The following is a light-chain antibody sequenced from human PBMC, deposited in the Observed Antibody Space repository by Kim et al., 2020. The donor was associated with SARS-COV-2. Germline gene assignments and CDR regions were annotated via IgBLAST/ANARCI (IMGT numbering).Light chain of an antibody. CDR2: DDS. Sequence: AIQLTQSPSSLSASVGDRVTITCRASQGISSALAWYQQKPGKAPKLLIYDDSSLESGVPSRFSGSGSGTDFTLTISSLQPEDFATYYCQQFNNYLPITFGQGTRLEIK. V-gene: IGKV1D-13*01. CDR3: QQFNNYLPIT. CDR1: QGISSA. J-gene: IGKJ5*01.